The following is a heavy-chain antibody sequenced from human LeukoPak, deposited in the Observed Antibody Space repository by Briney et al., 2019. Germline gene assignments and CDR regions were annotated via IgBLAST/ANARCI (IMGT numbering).Heavy chain of an antibody. CDR1: GFTFSSYA. V-gene: IGHV3-23*01. D-gene: IGHD2-2*01. CDR3: ASCSSTSCYNWFDP. CDR2: ISGSGGST. J-gene: IGHJ5*02. Sequence: GGSLRLSCAASGFTFSSYAMSWVRQAPGKGLEWVSAISGSGGSTYYADSVKGRFTISRDNSKNTLYPQMNSLRAEDTAVYYCASCSSTSCYNWFDPWGQGTLVTVSS.